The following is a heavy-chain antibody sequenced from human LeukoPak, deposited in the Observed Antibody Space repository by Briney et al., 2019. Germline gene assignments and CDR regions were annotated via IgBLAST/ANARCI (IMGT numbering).Heavy chain of an antibody. CDR2: IHTSGST. D-gene: IGHD3-22*01. Sequence: SETLSLTCTVSGGSISSYYWSWIRQPAGKGLEWIGRIHTSGSTNYNPSLKSRVTMSVDTSKNQFSLKLSSVTAADTAVYYCARDVSLYYDSSGYYYAYFDCWGQGTLVTVSS. V-gene: IGHV4-4*07. J-gene: IGHJ4*02. CDR1: GGSISSYY. CDR3: ARDVSLYYDSSGYYYAYFDC.